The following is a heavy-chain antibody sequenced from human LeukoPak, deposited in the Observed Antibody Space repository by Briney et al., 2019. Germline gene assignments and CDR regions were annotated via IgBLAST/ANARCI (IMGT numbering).Heavy chain of an antibody. J-gene: IGHJ6*02. CDR1: GGTFSSYA. Sequence: ASVTVSCTASGGTFSSYAISWVRQAPGQGLEWMGGTIPIFGTANYAQKFQGRVTITADESTSTAYMELSSLRSEDTAVYYCASPTRIAARSLVSDGMDVWGQGTTVTVSS. D-gene: IGHD6-6*01. CDR2: TIPIFGTA. CDR3: ASPTRIAARSLVSDGMDV. V-gene: IGHV1-69*13.